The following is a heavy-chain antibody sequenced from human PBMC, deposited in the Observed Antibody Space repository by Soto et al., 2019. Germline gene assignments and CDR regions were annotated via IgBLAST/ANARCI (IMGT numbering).Heavy chain of an antibody. V-gene: IGHV4-31*03. CDR3: ARASYCSSTSCYVANYYYGMDV. CDR2: IYYSGST. CDR1: GGSISSGGYY. J-gene: IGHJ6*04. Sequence: PSETLSLTCTVSGGSISSGGYYWSWIRQHPGKGLEWIGYIYYSGSTYYNPSLKSRVTISVDTSKNQFSLKLSSVTAADTAVYYCARASYCSSTSCYVANYYYGMDVWGKGATVTVSS. D-gene: IGHD2-2*01.